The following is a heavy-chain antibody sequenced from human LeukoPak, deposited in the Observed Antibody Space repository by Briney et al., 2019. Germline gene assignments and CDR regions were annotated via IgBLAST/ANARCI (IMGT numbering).Heavy chain of an antibody. Sequence: PGGSLKLSCAASGLTLSDSAIHWVRQASGKGLEWVVLIDGPAKIYATAYGASVGGRFTISRDDSKNTAYLQMDSLKTEDTALYYCTRDRGTYNWLDPWGQGTLVTVSS. D-gene: IGHD1-26*01. CDR3: TRDRGTYNWLDP. J-gene: IGHJ5*02. CDR1: GLTLSDSA. V-gene: IGHV3-73*01. CDR2: IDGPAKIYAT.